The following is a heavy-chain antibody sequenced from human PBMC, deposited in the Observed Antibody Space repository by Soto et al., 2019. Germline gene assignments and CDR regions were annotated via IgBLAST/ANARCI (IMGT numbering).Heavy chain of an antibody. CDR3: ARDHAEIAAGGSRDY. J-gene: IGHJ4*02. CDR1: GYTFTAYG. D-gene: IGHD2-15*01. V-gene: IGHV1-18*01. CDR2: ISSYNGNT. Sequence: QVQLVQSGAEVKKPGASVKVSCKASGYTFTAYGFSWVRQAPGQGLEWMGWISSYNGNTNYAQKLQGRVTMTTDTSTSTAYMEVRSLRSDDTAVYYCARDHAEIAAGGSRDYWGQGTLVTVSS.